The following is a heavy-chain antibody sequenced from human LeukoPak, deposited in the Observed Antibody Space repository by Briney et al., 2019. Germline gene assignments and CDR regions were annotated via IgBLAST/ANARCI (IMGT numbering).Heavy chain of an antibody. CDR3: ASESSDILRGGFEY. V-gene: IGHV3-74*01. D-gene: IGHD3-9*01. CDR2: ISTGGTST. Sequence: GGSLRLSCADSGFSFSKYWMHWVRQAPGKGLVWVSRISTGGTSTTYADLVKGRFTISRDNAKNTLYLQVNSLRAEDTAVYYCASESSDILRGGFEYWGQGVLVTVSS. CDR1: GFSFSKYW. J-gene: IGHJ4*02.